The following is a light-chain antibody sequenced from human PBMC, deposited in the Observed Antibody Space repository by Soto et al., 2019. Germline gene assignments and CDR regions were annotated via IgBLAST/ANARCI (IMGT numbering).Light chain of an antibody. CDR2: EVS. Sequence: QSVLTQPASVSGSPGQSITISCTGTSSDVGGYNYVSSYQQHPGKAPKLMIYEVSNRPSGVSNRFSGSKSGNTASLTISGIQAEDEADYYCSSYTSSSTVVFGGGTKLTVL. V-gene: IGLV2-14*01. J-gene: IGLJ2*01. CDR1: SSDVGGYNY. CDR3: SSYTSSSTVV.